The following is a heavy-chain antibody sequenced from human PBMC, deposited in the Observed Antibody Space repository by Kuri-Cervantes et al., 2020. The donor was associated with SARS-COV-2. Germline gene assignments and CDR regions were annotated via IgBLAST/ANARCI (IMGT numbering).Heavy chain of an antibody. CDR1: GYTFTSYG. CDR2: ISAYNGNT. Sequence: APVKVSCKASGYTFTSYGISWVRQAPGQGLEWMGWISAYNGNTNYAQKLQGRVTMTTDTSTSTAYMELRSLRSDDTAVYYCASYRDFWSGTAGIDYWGQGTLVTVSS. J-gene: IGHJ4*02. V-gene: IGHV1-18*01. CDR3: ASYRDFWSGTAGIDY. D-gene: IGHD3-3*01.